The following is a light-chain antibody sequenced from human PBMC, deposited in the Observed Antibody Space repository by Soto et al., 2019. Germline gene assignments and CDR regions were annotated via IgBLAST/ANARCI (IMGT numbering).Light chain of an antibody. CDR2: GAS. CDR3: QQYGRSLLT. J-gene: IGKJ4*01. V-gene: IGKV3-20*01. Sequence: EIVLTQSPGSLSLSPGERATLSCRASQSVRSNYLAWYQQKPGQAPRLLIYGASSRATGIPDRFSGSGSGTDFTLTISRLEPEDFSVYYCQQYGRSLLTFGGETNVEI. CDR1: QSVRSNY.